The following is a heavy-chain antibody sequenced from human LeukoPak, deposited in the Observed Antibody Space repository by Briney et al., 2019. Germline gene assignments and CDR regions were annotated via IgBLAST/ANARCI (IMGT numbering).Heavy chain of an antibody. CDR2: IYPNSGDT. V-gene: IGHV1-2*06. D-gene: IGHD3-16*02. J-gene: IGHJ4*02. Sequence: GSSVKVSCKASGGTFSSYAISWVRQAPGQGLEWMGRIYPNSGDTNYAQRFQGRVTMTRDTSISTIYVELSRLRPDDTAVYYCARDLGGISDYWGQGTLVTVPS. CDR3: ARDLGGISDY. CDR1: GGTFSSYA.